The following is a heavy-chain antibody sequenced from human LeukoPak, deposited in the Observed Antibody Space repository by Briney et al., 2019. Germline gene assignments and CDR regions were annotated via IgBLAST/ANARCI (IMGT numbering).Heavy chain of an antibody. CDR2: IYYTGTT. CDR1: GGSFSTYY. Sequence: SETLSLTCAVSGGSFSTYYWSWIRQPPGEGLEWIGFIYYTGTTNYNPSLKSRVTISVDTSKNQFSLKLSSVTAADTAVYYCARAGANGIEAAGSLRYWGQGTLVTVSS. J-gene: IGHJ4*02. V-gene: IGHV4-59*01. D-gene: IGHD6-13*01. CDR3: ARAGANGIEAAGSLRY.